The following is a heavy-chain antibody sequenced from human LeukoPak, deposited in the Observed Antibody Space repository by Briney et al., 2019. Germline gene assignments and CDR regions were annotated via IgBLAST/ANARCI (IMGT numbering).Heavy chain of an antibody. V-gene: IGHV3-7*01. Sequence: RPGGSLRLSCAASGFTFSSYWMSWVRQAPGKGLEWVANIKQDGSEKYYVDSVKGRFTISRDNAKNSLYLQMNSLRAEDTAVYYCARDPTWIQEYNDYWGQGTLVTVSS. CDR3: ARDPTWIQEYNDY. CDR1: GFTFSSYW. CDR2: IKQDGSEK. J-gene: IGHJ4*02. D-gene: IGHD5-18*01.